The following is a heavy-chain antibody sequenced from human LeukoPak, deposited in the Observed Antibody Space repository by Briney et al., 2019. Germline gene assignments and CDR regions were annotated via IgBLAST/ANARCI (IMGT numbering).Heavy chain of an antibody. J-gene: IGHJ6*03. Sequence: AGGSLRPSCAASGFTFSSYEMNWVRQAPGKGLEWVSYTNSSGSTIYYADSVKGRFTISRDIAKNSLYLQSNSLRAEDTAVYYCSEPGITMIGGVGGKRTTVTIS. CDR1: GFTFSSYE. CDR2: TNSSGSTI. D-gene: IGHD3-10*02. CDR3: SEPGITMIGGV. V-gene: IGHV3-48*03.